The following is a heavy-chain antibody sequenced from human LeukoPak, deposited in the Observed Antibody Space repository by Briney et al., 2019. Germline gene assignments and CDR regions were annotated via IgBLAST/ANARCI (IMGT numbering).Heavy chain of an antibody. V-gene: IGHV3-21*01. CDR1: GFTFSSYS. CDR3: ARDARRWFGRGYGYFDY. CDR2: ISSSSSYI. J-gene: IGHJ4*02. D-gene: IGHD3-22*01. Sequence: PGGSLRLSCAASGFTFSSYSMNWVRQAPGRGLEWVSSISSSSSYIYYADSVKGRLTISRDNAKNSLYLQMNSLRAEDTAVYYCARDARRWFGRGYGYFDYRGQGTLVTVSS.